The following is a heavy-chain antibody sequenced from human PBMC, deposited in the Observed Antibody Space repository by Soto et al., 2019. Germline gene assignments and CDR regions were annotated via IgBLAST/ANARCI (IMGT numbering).Heavy chain of an antibody. V-gene: IGHV4-39*02. D-gene: IGHD3-10*01. CDR2: AYSSWTT. Sequence: SETLSLTCTVSGGSISSTNYYWGWIRQPPGKRLEWIGGAYSSWTTYHNPSLKRPVTISVDTSKNHFSLELSFVTASAIAFYYCVRDVFFIVVRGAVVPFLWNS. CDR3: VRDVFFIVVRGAVVPFLWNS. CDR1: GGSISSTNYY. J-gene: IGHJ5*01.